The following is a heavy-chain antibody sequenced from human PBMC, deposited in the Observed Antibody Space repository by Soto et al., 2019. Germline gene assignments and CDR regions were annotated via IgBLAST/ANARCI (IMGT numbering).Heavy chain of an antibody. J-gene: IGHJ5*02. V-gene: IGHV4-34*01. CDR3: TRAEWFPRYWFDP. CDR1: GGSFRNYY. Sequence: KPSQSLSLTCGVYGGSFRNYYWLWDRQPPGKGLEWIGEVNHSGEATYNPSFQSRITISLYTFNNQFSLKMTSVTATDTAMYFCTRAEWFPRYWFDPWGQGTRVTVSS. D-gene: IGHD3-3*01. CDR2: VNHSGEA.